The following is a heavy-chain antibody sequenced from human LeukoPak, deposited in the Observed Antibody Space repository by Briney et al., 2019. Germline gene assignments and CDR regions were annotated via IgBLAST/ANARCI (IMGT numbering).Heavy chain of an antibody. J-gene: IGHJ3*02. CDR1: GFTFNSDG. CDR2: IQYDGSYK. D-gene: IGHD3-3*01. CDR3: ARDGYDFWSGFRVAFDI. Sequence: GGSLRLSCAASGFTFNSDGMHWVRQAPGKGLEWVAFIQYDGSYKDYAESVKGRFTISRDNAKNSLYLQMNSLRAEDTAVYYCARDGYDFWSGFRVAFDIWGQGTMVTVSS. V-gene: IGHV3-30*02.